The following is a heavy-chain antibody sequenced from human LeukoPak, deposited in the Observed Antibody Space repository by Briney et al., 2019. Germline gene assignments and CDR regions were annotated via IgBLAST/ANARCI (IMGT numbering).Heavy chain of an antibody. V-gene: IGHV4-39*07. J-gene: IGHJ5*02. Sequence: SETLSLTCTVSGGSISSSSYYWGWIRQPPGKGLEWIGSIYYSGSTYYNPSLKSRVTISVDTSKNQFSLKLSSVTAADTAVYYCARHAGTGIAAAVGVFDPWGQGALVTVSS. CDR2: IYYSGST. CDR1: GGSISSSSYY. CDR3: ARHAGTGIAAAVGVFDP. D-gene: IGHD6-13*01.